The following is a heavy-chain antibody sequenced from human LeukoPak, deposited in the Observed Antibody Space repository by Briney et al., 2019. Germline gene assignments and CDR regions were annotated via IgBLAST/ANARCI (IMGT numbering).Heavy chain of an antibody. V-gene: IGHV1-2*02. CDR3: ARGRIAAAGIDY. CDR2: INPNSGGT. D-gene: IGHD6-13*01. CDR1: GYTFTGYY. J-gene: IGHJ4*02. Sequence: ASVKVSCKASGYTFTGYYMHWVRQAPGQGLEWMGWINPNSGGTNCAQKFQGRVTMTRDTSISTAYMELSRLRSDDTAVYHCARGRIAAAGIDYWGQGTLVTVSS.